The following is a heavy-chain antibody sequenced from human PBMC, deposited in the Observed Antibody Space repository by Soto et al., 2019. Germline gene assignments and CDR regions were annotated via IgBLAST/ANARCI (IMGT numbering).Heavy chain of an antibody. D-gene: IGHD3-10*01. J-gene: IGHJ6*02. V-gene: IGHV3-30*03. Sequence: GGSLRLSCAPSGFTFTRYRMHGVRQAPGKGLAWVAVISADGSNKYYADSVKGRFTISRDSSKNTLYLQMNSLSTEDTAVYYCARPGGPYYCYYDIDVWCQETTVTVSS. CDR1: GFTFTRYR. CDR2: ISADGSNK. CDR3: ARPGGPYYCYYDIDV.